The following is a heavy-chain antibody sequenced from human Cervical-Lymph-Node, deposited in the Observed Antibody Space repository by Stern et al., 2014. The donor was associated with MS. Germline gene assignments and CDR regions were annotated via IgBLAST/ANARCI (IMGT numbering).Heavy chain of an antibody. CDR3: LGVGDAMHV. V-gene: IGHV3-30*03. CDR1: GFSLNSLG. Sequence: VQLVQSGGGVVQPGRSLRLSCAVSGFSLNSLGMHWVRQAPGTGLEWVAVISIVGSNRRYGDFVKGRFIISRDISNNTLYLQMNSLRPEDTAVYYCLGVGDAMHVWGQGTTVIVSS. J-gene: IGHJ6*02. CDR2: ISIVGSNR.